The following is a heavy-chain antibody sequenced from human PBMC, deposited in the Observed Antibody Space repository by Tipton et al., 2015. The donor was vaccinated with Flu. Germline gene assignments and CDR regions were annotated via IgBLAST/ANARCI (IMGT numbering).Heavy chain of an antibody. CDR3: AREAAPTPGAGYQYDS. D-gene: IGHD3-10*01. CDR2: IYYSGIT. Sequence: TLSLTCTVSGDSLTNSPYSWGWIRQPPGKGLEWIGTIYYSGITSYSPSLKSRVTMSLDPSKNQFSLKLNSVTAADTAVYFCAREAAPTPGAGYQYDSWGQGKLVTVSS. J-gene: IGHJ4*02. V-gene: IGHV4-39*07. CDR1: GDSLTNSPYS.